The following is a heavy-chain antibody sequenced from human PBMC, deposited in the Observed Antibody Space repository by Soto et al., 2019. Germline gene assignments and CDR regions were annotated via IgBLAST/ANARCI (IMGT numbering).Heavy chain of an antibody. J-gene: IGHJ4*02. D-gene: IGHD3-9*01. V-gene: IGHV4-59*01. CDR1: GGSISSYY. CDR2: IYYSGST. CDR3: ARVYYDILTGYYTDY. Sequence: SETLSLTCTVSGGSISSYYWSWIRQPPGKGLEWIGYIYYSGSTNYNPSLKSRVTISVDTSKNQFSLKLSSVTAADTAVYYCARVYYDILTGYYTDYWGQGTLVTVSS.